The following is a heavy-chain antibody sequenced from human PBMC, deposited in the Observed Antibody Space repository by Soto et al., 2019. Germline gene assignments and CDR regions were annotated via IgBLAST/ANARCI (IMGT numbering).Heavy chain of an antibody. CDR1: GDTFNSYV. V-gene: IGHV1-69*17. CDR2: IIPIIGVT. Sequence: QVQLVQSGAEVKRPGSSVKVSCESSGDTFNSYVISWVRQAPGQGLEWMGGIIPIIGVTHYVQKFQGRVTITAPRATAVAPLAPSTRRTAETAAALGGLVKDYF. CDR3: GLVKDYF. J-gene: IGHJ1*01. D-gene: IGHD6-19*01.